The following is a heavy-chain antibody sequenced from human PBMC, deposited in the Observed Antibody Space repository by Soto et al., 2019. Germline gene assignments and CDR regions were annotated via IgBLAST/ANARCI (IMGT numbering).Heavy chain of an antibody. CDR3: ARDLRDRGYDYWGGY. CDR1: GFTFSSYW. J-gene: IGHJ4*02. Sequence: EVQLVESGGGLVQPGGSLRLSCAASGFTFSSYWMSWVRQAPGKGLEWVANIKQDGSEKYYVDSVKGRFTISRDNAKNSLYLHMNSLRAEDTAVYYCARDLRDRGYDYWGGYWGQGTLVTVSS. D-gene: IGHD5-12*01. V-gene: IGHV3-7*01. CDR2: IKQDGSEK.